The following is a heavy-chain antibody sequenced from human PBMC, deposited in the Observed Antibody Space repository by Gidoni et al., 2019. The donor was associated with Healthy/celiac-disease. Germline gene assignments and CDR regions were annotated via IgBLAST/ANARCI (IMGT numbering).Heavy chain of an antibody. CDR1: GGSISSSSYY. Sequence: QLQLQESGPGLVKPSETLSLTCTVSGGSISSSSYYWGWIRQPPGKGLEWIGSIYYSGSTYYNPSLKSRVTISVDTSKNQFSLKLSSVTAADTAVYYCASSPGIAVAAGSNWFDPWGQGTLVTVSS. J-gene: IGHJ5*02. D-gene: IGHD6-19*01. CDR2: IYYSGST. V-gene: IGHV4-39*01. CDR3: ASSPGIAVAAGSNWFDP.